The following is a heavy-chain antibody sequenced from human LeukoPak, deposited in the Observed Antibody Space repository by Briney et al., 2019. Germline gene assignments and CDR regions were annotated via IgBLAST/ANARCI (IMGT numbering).Heavy chain of an antibody. D-gene: IGHD6-19*01. Sequence: SETLSLTCAVYGGSFSGYYWSWIRQPPGKGLEWIGEINHSGSTNYNPSLKSRVTISVDTSKNQFSLKLSSVTAADTAVYYCARVRPRYSSGWYNFDYWGQGTTVTVSS. J-gene: IGHJ4*03. CDR1: GGSFSGYY. CDR2: INHSGST. CDR3: ARVRPRYSSGWYNFDY. V-gene: IGHV4-34*01.